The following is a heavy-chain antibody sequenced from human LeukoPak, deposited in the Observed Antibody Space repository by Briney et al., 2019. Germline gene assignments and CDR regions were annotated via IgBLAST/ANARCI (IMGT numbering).Heavy chain of an antibody. J-gene: IGHJ4*02. V-gene: IGHV3-30*03. CDR3: VRDRAWNYFDY. Sequence: GGSLRLSCAPSGFTFSRHGMHWVRQAPGKGLEWVAIMSNDGSRKYYAHSVEGRFTISRDNSKNTLYLQMDSLRAEDTAVYYCVRDRAWNYFDYWGQGTLVTVSS. CDR1: GFTFSRHG. D-gene: IGHD3-3*01. CDR2: MSNDGSRK.